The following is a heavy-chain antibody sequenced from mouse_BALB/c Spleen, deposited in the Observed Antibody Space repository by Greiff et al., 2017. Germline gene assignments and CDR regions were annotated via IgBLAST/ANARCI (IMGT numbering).Heavy chain of an antibody. J-gene: IGHJ4*01. Sequence: LQQPGSELVRPGASVKLSCKASGYTFTSYWMHWVKQRPGQGLEWIGNIYPGSSSTNYDEKFKSKATLTVDTSSSTAYMQLSSLTSEDSAVYYCSNWGFSYAMDYWGQGTSVTVSS. CDR1: GYTFTSYW. D-gene: IGHD4-1*01. CDR3: SNWGFSYAMDY. V-gene: IGHV1S22*01. CDR2: IYPGSSST.